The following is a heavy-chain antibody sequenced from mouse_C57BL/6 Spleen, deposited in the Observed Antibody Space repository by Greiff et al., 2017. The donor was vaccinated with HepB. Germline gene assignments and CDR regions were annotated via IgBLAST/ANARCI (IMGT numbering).Heavy chain of an antibody. D-gene: IGHD3-2*02. CDR1: GYTFTSYW. V-gene: IGHV1-69*01. CDR3: ARSTAQARHFDY. J-gene: IGHJ2*01. CDR2: IDPSDSYT. Sequence: VQLQQPGAELVMPGASVKLSCKASGYTFTSYWMHWVKQRPGQGLEWIGEIDPSDSYTNYNQKFKGKSTLTVDKSSSTAYMQLSSLTSEDSAVDYCARSTAQARHFDYWGQGTTLTVSS.